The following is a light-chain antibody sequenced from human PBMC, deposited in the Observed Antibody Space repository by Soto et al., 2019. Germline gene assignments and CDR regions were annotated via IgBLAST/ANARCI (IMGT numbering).Light chain of an antibody. V-gene: IGLV2-23*01. CDR3: CSYAGSVI. CDR2: AGT. CDR1: SSDVGSYNL. Sequence: QSVLTQPASVSGSPGQSITVSCSGTSSDVGSYNLVSWYQQHPGKAPKLIIYAGTKRPSGVSNRFSGSTSGNTASLTISGLQAEDEADYYCCSYAGSVIFGGGTKVTVL. J-gene: IGLJ2*01.